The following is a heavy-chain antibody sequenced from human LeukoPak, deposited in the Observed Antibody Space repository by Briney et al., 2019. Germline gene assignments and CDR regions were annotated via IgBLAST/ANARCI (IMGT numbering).Heavy chain of an antibody. CDR1: GFTFSSYV. V-gene: IGHV3-23*01. CDR3: AKGQMVRGVTTSYYMDA. J-gene: IGHJ6*03. D-gene: IGHD3-10*01. CDR2: IGGYSLTV. Sequence: TGGSLRLSCAAFGFTFSSYVMSWVRQAPGKGLEWVSAIGGYSLTVYNAQSLKGRFTVSRDNSKNTLYLQVTDLRVDDTAVYYCAKGQMVRGVTTSYYMDAWGKGTRVTVSS.